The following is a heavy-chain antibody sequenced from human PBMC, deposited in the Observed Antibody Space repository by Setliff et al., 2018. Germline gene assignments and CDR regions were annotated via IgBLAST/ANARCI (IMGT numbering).Heavy chain of an antibody. D-gene: IGHD1-26*01. Sequence: SETLSLTCAVYGGSFSGYYWSWIRQPPGKRLEWIGEIIHSGSTNYNPSLKSRVTMSIDTSKNQFSLKLNSVTAADTAVYYCAREVGTSTSSDAFDVWGQGMMVTVSS. J-gene: IGHJ3*01. V-gene: IGHV4-34*12. CDR1: GGSFSGYY. CDR3: AREVGTSTSSDAFDV. CDR2: IIHSGST.